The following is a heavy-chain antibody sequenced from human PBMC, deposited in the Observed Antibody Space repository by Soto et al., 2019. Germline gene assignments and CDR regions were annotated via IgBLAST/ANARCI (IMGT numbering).Heavy chain of an antibody. J-gene: IGHJ4*02. V-gene: IGHV4-39*01. CDR1: GGSISSSSYY. D-gene: IGHD2-15*01. Sequence: ASETLSLTCTVSGGSISSSSYYWGWIRQPPGKGLEWIGSIYYSGSTYYNPSLKSRVTISVDTSKNQFSLKLSSVTAADTAVYYCARQEFQRGARWVVAATDWALDYWGQGTLVTVSS. CDR2: IYYSGST. CDR3: ARQEFQRGARWVVAATDWALDY.